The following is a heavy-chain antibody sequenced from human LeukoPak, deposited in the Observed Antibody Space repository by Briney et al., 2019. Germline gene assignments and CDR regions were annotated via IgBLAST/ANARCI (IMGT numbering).Heavy chain of an antibody. CDR2: ISSSGSTI. CDR3: ARDCGGGSCYGPYDAFDI. V-gene: IGHV3-48*03. Sequence: GGSLRLSCAASGFTFSSYEMNWVRQAPGKGLEWVSYISSSGSTIYYADSVKGRFTISRDNAKNSLYLQMNSLRAQDTAVYYCARDCGGGSCYGPYDAFDIWGQGTMVTVSS. J-gene: IGHJ3*02. CDR1: GFTFSSYE. D-gene: IGHD2-15*01.